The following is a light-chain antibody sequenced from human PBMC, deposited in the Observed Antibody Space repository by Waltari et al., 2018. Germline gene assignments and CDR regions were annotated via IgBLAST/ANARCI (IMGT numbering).Light chain of an antibody. CDR3: CSFAGYGIYV. J-gene: IGLJ1*01. CDR2: EIS. CDR1: NSNVDILHL. V-gene: IGLV2-23*02. Sequence: QSALTQPASVSGSPGQSITISCTAVNSNVDILHLVSWYQHHPGRNPRLLIYEISQRPSGISNRFSGSKSGNPASLTISGCQPEDEADYFCCSFAGYGIYVFGSGTQVSVL.